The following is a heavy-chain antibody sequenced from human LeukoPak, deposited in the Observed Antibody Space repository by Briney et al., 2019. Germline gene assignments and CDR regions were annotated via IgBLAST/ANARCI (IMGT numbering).Heavy chain of an antibody. CDR1: GGSVSSTHY. J-gene: IGHJ4*02. V-gene: IGHV4-39*07. CDR2: IYYGGST. D-gene: IGHD5-12*01. Sequence: PSETLSLTCTVSGGSVSSTHYWGWIRQPPGKGLEWIGSIYYGGSTYYNASLRSRVTTSVDTSKNQFSLKLSSVTAADTAVYYCAEWGYGGWGQGTLVTVSS. CDR3: AEWGYGG.